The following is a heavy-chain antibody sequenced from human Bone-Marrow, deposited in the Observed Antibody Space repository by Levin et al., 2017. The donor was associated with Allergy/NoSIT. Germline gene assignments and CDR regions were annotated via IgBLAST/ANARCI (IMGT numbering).Heavy chain of an antibody. Sequence: SQTLSLTCTVSGASISAGGYYWSWLRQHPGKGLEWIGYIFYSGSGSPYYNPSLQSRVTISGDTSQNQFSLKVTSVTAADTATYYCARGEPFDFWGQGTLVTVSP. J-gene: IGHJ4*02. CDR3: ARGEPFDF. D-gene: IGHD1-14*01. CDR2: IFYSGSGSP. V-gene: IGHV4-31*03. CDR1: GASISAGGYY.